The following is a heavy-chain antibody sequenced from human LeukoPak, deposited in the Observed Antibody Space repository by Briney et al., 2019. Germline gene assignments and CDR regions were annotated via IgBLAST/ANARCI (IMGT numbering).Heavy chain of an antibody. Sequence: GASVKVSCKASGYTFTSYYMHWVRQAPGQGLEWMGIINPSGGSTSYAQKFQGRVTMTRDMSTSTVYMELNSLRAEDTAVYYCAKDWDGSGSYFWAPGCFDIWGQGTMVTVSS. D-gene: IGHD3-10*01. J-gene: IGHJ3*02. V-gene: IGHV1-46*01. CDR2: INPSGGST. CDR3: AKDWDGSGSYFWAPGCFDI. CDR1: GYTFTSYY.